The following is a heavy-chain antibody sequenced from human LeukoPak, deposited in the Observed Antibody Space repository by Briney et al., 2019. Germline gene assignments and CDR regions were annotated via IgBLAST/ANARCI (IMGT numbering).Heavy chain of an antibody. CDR3: ARGGSCYSFDY. CDR1: GLTFSSHW. Sequence: GGSLRLSCAASGLTFSSHWMHWVRQAPGKGLVWVSRITNDGSSTTYADSVKGRFTISRDNAKNMLYLQVNSLRAEDTAVYYCARGGSCYSFDYWGQGTLVTVSS. CDR2: ITNDGSST. D-gene: IGHD2-15*01. J-gene: IGHJ4*02. V-gene: IGHV3-74*01.